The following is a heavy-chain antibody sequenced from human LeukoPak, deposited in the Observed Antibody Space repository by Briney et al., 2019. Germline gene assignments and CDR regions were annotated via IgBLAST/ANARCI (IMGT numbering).Heavy chain of an antibody. CDR3: ARPYYYDSRIDP. J-gene: IGHJ5*02. V-gene: IGHV4-30-4*01. Sequence: SETLSLTCTLSGGSISSHYWSWIRQPPGKGLEWIGYTYYSGSTYYNPSLKSRATISVDTSKNQFSLKLTSVTAADTAVYYCARPYYYDSRIDPWGQGTLVTVSS. D-gene: IGHD3-22*01. CDR1: GGSISSHY. CDR2: TYYSGST.